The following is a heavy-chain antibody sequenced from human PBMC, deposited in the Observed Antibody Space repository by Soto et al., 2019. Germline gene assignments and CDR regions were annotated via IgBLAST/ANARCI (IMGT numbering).Heavy chain of an antibody. Sequence: QVQLVESGGGVVQPGRSLRLSCAASGITFSNHGMHWVRQAPGKGLEWVAIIWHDESNEFYAESVKGRFTISRDNSKNTLHLQMNSLSVEDTAVYYCARDSETTGPDDYWGQGTLVTVSS. V-gene: IGHV3-33*01. J-gene: IGHJ4*02. CDR1: GITFSNHG. D-gene: IGHD1-1*01. CDR2: IWHDESNE. CDR3: ARDSETTGPDDY.